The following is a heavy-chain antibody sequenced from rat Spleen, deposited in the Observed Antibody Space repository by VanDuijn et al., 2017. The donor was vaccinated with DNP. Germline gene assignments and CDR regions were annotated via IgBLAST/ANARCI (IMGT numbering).Heavy chain of an antibody. CDR1: GFSLTSNS. Sequence: QVQLKESGPGLVQPSQTLSLTCTVSGFSLTSNSVHWVRLPPGKGLEWIGTMWSGGTTDYNSALKSLLSISRDTSKSQVFLKMNSLQTEDTAIYFCSRSDGYWYFDFWGPGTMVTVSS. CDR3: SRSDGYWYFDF. D-gene: IGHD1-12*02. CDR2: MWSGGTT. V-gene: IGHV2-1*01. J-gene: IGHJ1*01.